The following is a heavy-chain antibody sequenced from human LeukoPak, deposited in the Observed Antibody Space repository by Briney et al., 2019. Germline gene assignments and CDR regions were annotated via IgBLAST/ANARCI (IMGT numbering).Heavy chain of an antibody. J-gene: IGHJ4*02. V-gene: IGHV4-61*08. CDR2: IYYSGST. Sequence: SETLSLTCTVSGGSVSSGGHYWSWIRQPPGKGLEWIGYIYYSGSTTYNPSLKSRVTISVDTSKNQFSLKLSSVTAADTAVYYCARATYYYDSSGFYVRYYFDYWGQGTLVTVSS. D-gene: IGHD3-22*01. CDR3: ARATYYYDSSGFYVRYYFDY. CDR1: GGSVSSGGHY.